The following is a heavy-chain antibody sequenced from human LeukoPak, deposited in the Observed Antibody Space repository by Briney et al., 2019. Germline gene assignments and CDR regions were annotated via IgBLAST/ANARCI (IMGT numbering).Heavy chain of an antibody. V-gene: IGHV3-7*01. CDR1: GFTFSSYW. J-gene: IGHJ4*02. CDR3: ARDPSGSGGTYSDY. D-gene: IGHD1-26*01. CDR2: IKEDGSEK. Sequence: PGGSLRLSCTVSGFTFSSYWMSWVRQAPGKGLEWVANIKEDGSEKYYVDSVKGRFTISRDNAKTSLYLQMNSLRAEDTAVYFCARDPSGSGGTYSDYWGQGTLVTVPS.